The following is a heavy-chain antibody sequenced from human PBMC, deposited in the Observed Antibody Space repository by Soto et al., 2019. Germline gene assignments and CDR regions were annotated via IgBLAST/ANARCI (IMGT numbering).Heavy chain of an antibody. CDR2: IYHSGST. J-gene: IGHJ4*02. D-gene: IGHD6-19*01. CDR3: ARDPTHIAVAN. CDR1: GYSISTGYY. Sequence: SETLSLTCAVSGYSISTGYYWVCIRQPPGKGLEWIGSIYHSGSTYYNPSLKSRVTISVDTSKNQFSLKLRSVTAADTAVYYCARDPTHIAVANWGQGTLVTVS. V-gene: IGHV4-38-2*02.